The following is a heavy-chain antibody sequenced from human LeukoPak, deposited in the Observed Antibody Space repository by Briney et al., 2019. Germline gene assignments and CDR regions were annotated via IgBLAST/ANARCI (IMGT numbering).Heavy chain of an antibody. CDR3: ARDRGVTAITDAFDI. CDR2: ISAYNGNT. V-gene: IGHV1-18*01. Sequence: ASVKVSCKASGYTFTSYGIIWVRQAPGQGLEWMGWISAYNGNTNYAQKLQGRVTMTTDTSTSTAYMELRSLRSDDTAVYYCARDRGVTAITDAFDIWGQGTMVTVSS. J-gene: IGHJ3*02. CDR1: GYTFTSYG. D-gene: IGHD2-21*02.